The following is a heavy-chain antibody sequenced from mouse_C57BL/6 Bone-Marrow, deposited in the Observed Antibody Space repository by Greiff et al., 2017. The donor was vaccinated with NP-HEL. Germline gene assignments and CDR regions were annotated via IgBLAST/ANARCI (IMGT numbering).Heavy chain of an antibody. CDR1: GYTFTSYW. J-gene: IGHJ3*01. Sequence: QVQLQQPGAELVKPGASVKLSCKASGYTFTSYWMQWVKQRPGQGLEWIGEIDPSDSYTNYNQKFKGKATLTVDTSSSTAYMHLSSRTSEDSAVYYCARWTFADWGQGTLVTVSA. CDR2: IDPSDSYT. V-gene: IGHV1-50*01. CDR3: ARWTFAD.